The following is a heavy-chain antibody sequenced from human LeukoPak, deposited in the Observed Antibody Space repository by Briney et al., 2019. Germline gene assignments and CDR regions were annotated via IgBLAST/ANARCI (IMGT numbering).Heavy chain of an antibody. CDR2: IYSDGST. D-gene: IGHD2-15*01. Sequence: GGSLRLSCAASGFIVSGDFMSWVRQAPGKGLEWVSVIYSDGSTYYADSVKGRFTISRDNSKNTLYLQMNSLRAEDTAVYYCARVLYCSGGSCADYWGQGTLVTVSS. J-gene: IGHJ4*02. V-gene: IGHV3-53*01. CDR3: ARVLYCSGGSCADY. CDR1: GFIVSGDF.